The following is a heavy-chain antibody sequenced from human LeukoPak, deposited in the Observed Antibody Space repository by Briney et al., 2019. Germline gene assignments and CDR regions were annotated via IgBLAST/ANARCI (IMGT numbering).Heavy chain of an antibody. CDR3: YYYMDV. CDR1: GDSVSSGSNY. Sequence: PSETLSLTCTVSGDSVSSGSNYWSWIRQPAGKGLEWIGRICNSWTTNYNPSLKSRVTISVDTSKNQFSLKLSSVTAADTAVYYCYYYMDVWGKGTTVIVSS. V-gene: IGHV4-61*02. J-gene: IGHJ6*03. CDR2: ICNSWTT.